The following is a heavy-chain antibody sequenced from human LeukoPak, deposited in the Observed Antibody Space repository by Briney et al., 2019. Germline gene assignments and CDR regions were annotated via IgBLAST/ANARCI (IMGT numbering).Heavy chain of an antibody. CDR3: ARLTYYDFWSGYLET. V-gene: IGHV4-61*02. CDR1: GGSLSSIYY. D-gene: IGHD3-3*01. Sequence: SETLSLTCTVSGGSLSSIYYWSWIRQPAGKGLEWIGRIYSSGTTSYHPSLKSRVTISVDTSKNQFSLKLSSVTAADTAVYYCARLTYYDFWSGYLETWGQGTLVTVSS. J-gene: IGHJ5*02. CDR2: IYSSGTT.